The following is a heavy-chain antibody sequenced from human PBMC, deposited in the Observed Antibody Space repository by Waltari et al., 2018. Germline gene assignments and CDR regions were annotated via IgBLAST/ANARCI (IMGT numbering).Heavy chain of an antibody. Sequence: EVQLLESGGGQVKPGSSLRLSCDASGFTFSSYTMNWVRQAPGKGLEWVSSITSGGSYFHYSDSVKGRFTISRDNARNTVYLDLSSLRVEDTALYYCVKTSQQWLFDAFDVWGQGTMSPSLQ. CDR2: ITSGGSYF. CDR1: GFTFSSYT. D-gene: IGHD6-19*01. V-gene: IGHV3-21*02. J-gene: IGHJ3*01. CDR3: VKTSQQWLFDAFDV.